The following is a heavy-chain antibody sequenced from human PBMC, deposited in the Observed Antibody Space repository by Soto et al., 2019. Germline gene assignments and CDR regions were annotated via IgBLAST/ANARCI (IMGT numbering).Heavy chain of an antibody. V-gene: IGHV3-23*01. Sequence: PGGSLRLSCAASGFSFSRSWMNWVRQAPGKGLEWVSVISGSGGSTYYADSVKGRFTISRDNSKNTLYLQMNSLRAEDTAVYYCAKEGEYSGSPIFDYWGQGTLVTVSS. CDR1: GFSFSRSW. CDR3: AKEGEYSGSPIFDY. CDR2: ISGSGGST. J-gene: IGHJ4*02. D-gene: IGHD1-26*01.